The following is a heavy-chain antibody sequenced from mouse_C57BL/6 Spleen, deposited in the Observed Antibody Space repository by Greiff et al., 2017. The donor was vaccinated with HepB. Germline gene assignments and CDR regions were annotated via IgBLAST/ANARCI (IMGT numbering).Heavy chain of an antibody. D-gene: IGHD3-1*01. CDR3: ARSGLLTDFDY. Sequence: VQLQQPGAELVKPGASVKLSCKASGYTFTSYWMHWVKQRPGQGLEWIGMIHPNSGSTNYNEKFKSKATLTVDKSSSTAYMQLSSLTSEDSAVYYCARSGLLTDFDYWGQGTTLTVSS. J-gene: IGHJ2*01. CDR1: GYTFTSYW. CDR2: IHPNSGST. V-gene: IGHV1-64*01.